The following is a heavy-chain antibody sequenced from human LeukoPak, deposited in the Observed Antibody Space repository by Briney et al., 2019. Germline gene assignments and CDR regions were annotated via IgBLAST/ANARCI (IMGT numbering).Heavy chain of an antibody. Sequence: GGSLRLSCAASGFTFSSYEMTWVRQAPGKGLECISYISSGSYNIYYADSVRGRFTISRDNAKNSLYLQMNSLRAEDTAVYYCARVPDYGGNFDYWGQGTLVTVSS. CDR3: ARVPDYGGNFDY. V-gene: IGHV3-48*03. CDR1: GFTFSSYE. J-gene: IGHJ4*02. D-gene: IGHD4-23*01. CDR2: ISSGSYNI.